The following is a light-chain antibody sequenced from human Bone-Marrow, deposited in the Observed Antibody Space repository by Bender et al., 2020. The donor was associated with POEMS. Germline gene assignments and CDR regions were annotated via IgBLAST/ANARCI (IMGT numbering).Light chain of an antibody. CDR1: NIGSKS. CDR2: YDT. V-gene: IGLV3-21*04. CDR3: QVWDISSDRPV. J-gene: IGLJ3*02. Sequence: YVLTQPPSVSVAPEKTARITCGGNNIGSKSVHWYQQKPGQAPILVVYYDTDRPSGIPERFSGSNSGNTATLTISRVEAGDEADYYCQVWDISSDRPVFGGGTKLTVL.